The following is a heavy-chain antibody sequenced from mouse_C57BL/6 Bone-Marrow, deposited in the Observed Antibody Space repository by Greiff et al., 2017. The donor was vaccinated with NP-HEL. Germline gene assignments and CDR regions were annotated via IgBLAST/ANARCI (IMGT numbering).Heavy chain of an antibody. CDR2: INPSSGYT. D-gene: IGHD2-1*01. V-gene: IGHV1-4*01. J-gene: IGHJ4*01. CDR1: GYTFTSYT. CDR3: AAYGNYGSYAMDY. Sequence: VQLQESGAELARPGASVKMSCKASGYTFTSYTMHWVKQRPGQGLEWIGYINPSSGYTKYNQKFKDKATLTADKSSSTAYMQLSSLTSEDSAVYYCAAYGNYGSYAMDYWGQGTSVTVSS.